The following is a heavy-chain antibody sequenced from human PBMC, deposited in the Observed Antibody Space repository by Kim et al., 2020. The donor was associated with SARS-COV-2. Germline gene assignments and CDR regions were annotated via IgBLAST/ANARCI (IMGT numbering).Heavy chain of an antibody. CDR3: ATSAEGSSTSSGNYFDY. D-gene: IGHD6-6*01. Sequence: ASVKVSCKASGYTFTNYAMNWVRQAPGQGLEWMGWINTNTGNPTYAQGFTGRFVFSLDTSVSTAYLQISSLKAEDTAVYYCATSAEGSSTSSGNYFDYWGQGTLVTVSS. V-gene: IGHV7-4-1*02. CDR2: INTNTGNP. J-gene: IGHJ4*02. CDR1: GYTFTNYA.